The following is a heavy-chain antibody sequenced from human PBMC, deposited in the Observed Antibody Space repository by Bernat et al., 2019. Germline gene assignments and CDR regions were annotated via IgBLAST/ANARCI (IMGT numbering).Heavy chain of an antibody. J-gene: IGHJ4*02. CDR3: AKDPRGYSSGWYGEFDY. Sequence: QVQLVESGGGVVQPGRSLILSCAASGFTFSSYGMHWVRQAPGKGLEWVAVISYDGSNQYYADSVKGRLTISRDNSNNTLYLQMNSLRAEDTAVYYCAKDPRGYSSGWYGEFDYWGQGTLVTVSS. CDR1: GFTFSSYG. V-gene: IGHV3-30*18. D-gene: IGHD6-19*01. CDR2: ISYDGSNQ.